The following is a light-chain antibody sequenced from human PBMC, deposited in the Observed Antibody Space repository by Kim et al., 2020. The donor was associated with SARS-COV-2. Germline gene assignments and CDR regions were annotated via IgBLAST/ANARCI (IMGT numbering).Light chain of an antibody. Sequence: ASVGDRVAITCRTSQNINSHLNWYHQKPGRAPKLLIYAASTLQGGVPSRFSGSGSETDFTLTISSLQPEDFATYFCQQTYISPFTFGPGTKVDIK. J-gene: IGKJ3*01. CDR3: QQTYISPFT. CDR1: QNINSH. V-gene: IGKV1-39*01. CDR2: AAS.